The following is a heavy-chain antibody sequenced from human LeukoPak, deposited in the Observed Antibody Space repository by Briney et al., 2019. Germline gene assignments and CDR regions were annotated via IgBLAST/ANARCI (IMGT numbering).Heavy chain of an antibody. CDR3: AKTYYYGSDPFDP. D-gene: IGHD3-10*01. Sequence: ASVNDSCKASGYTFTSYYMHWARQAPGQGLEWMGWINPNSGGTHYAQKFQGRVTMTRDTSISTAYMELSRLRSDDTAVYYCAKTYYYGSDPFDPWGQGTLVTVSS. V-gene: IGHV1-2*02. J-gene: IGHJ5*02. CDR1: GYTFTSYY. CDR2: INPNSGGT.